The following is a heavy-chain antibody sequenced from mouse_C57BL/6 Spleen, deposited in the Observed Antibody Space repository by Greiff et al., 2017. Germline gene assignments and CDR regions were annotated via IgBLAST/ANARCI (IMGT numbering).Heavy chain of an antibody. Sequence: EVQLVESGGGLVKPGGSLKLSCAASGFTFSSYAMSWVRQTPEKRLEWVATISDGGSYTYYPDNVKGRFTISRDNAKNNLYLQRSHLKSEDTAMYYCARDNWDYAMDYWGQGTSVTVSS. CDR3: ARDNWDYAMDY. CDR2: ISDGGSYT. D-gene: IGHD4-1*01. J-gene: IGHJ4*01. V-gene: IGHV5-4*01. CDR1: GFTFSSYA.